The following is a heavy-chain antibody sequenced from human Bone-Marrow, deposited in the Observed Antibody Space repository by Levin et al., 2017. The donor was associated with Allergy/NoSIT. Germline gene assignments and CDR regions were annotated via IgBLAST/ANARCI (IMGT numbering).Heavy chain of an antibody. CDR1: GFTFSSYA. V-gene: IGHV3-23*01. Sequence: GESLKISCAASGFTFSSYAMSWVRQAPGKGLEWVSAISGSGGSTYYADSVKGRFTISRDNSKNTLYLQMNSLRAEDTAVYYCAKSGRGRSIAAAGQPPYSDYYYYYMDVWGKGTTVTVSS. D-gene: IGHD6-13*01. CDR3: AKSGRGRSIAAAGQPPYSDYYYYYMDV. CDR2: ISGSGGST. J-gene: IGHJ6*03.